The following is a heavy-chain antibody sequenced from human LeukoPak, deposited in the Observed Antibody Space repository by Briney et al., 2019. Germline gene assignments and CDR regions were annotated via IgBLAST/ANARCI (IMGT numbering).Heavy chain of an antibody. Sequence: GGSLRLSCAASGFTFSRSAMHWVRQAPGKGLEWVAIISYDGGNKYYADSVKGRFTISRDNAKNSLYLQMNSLRAEDTAVYYCARDQYYGSGSYLPFDYWGQGTLVTVSS. D-gene: IGHD3-10*01. CDR3: ARDQYYGSGSYLPFDY. J-gene: IGHJ4*02. CDR2: ISYDGGNK. CDR1: GFTFSRSA. V-gene: IGHV3-30*04.